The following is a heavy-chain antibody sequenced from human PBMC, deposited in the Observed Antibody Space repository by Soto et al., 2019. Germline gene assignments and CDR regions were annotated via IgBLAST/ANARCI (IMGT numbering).Heavy chain of an antibody. Sequence: ASVKVSCKASGYTFRNYTIHWVRQAPAQGLEWMGWINIDNCNTKYSQKFQGRVTMTRVTSASTAYMELSRLRSEDTAVYYGARDFKVELRFGELFYWGQGTLVTVSS. D-gene: IGHD3-10*01. CDR2: INIDNCNT. V-gene: IGHV1-3*04. J-gene: IGHJ4*02. CDR3: ARDFKVELRFGELFY. CDR1: GYTFRNYT.